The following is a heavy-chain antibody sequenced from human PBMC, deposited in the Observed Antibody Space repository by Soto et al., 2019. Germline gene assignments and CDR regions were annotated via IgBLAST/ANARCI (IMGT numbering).Heavy chain of an antibody. D-gene: IGHD2-21*01. CDR2: NIPIFGTA. V-gene: IGHV1-69*13. J-gene: IGHJ4*02. Sequence: SVEVCGKASGGTFRNFVISWVRQAPGQGLEWMGGNIPIFGTANYARKFQGRVTIIADESTGTTYMELTSLRSEDTAVYYCARAPILVGETTYENYFDYWGQGTLVTVSS. CDR1: GGTFRNFV. CDR3: ARAPILVGETTYENYFDY.